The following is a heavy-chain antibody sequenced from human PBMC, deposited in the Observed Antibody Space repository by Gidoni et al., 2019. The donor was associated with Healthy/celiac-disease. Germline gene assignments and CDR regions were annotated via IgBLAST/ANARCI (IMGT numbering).Heavy chain of an antibody. V-gene: IGHV3-23*01. CDR3: AKELRPNDY. J-gene: IGHJ4*02. Sequence: EVQLLESGGGLVQPGGSLRLSCVVSGFTFSNCAMSWVRQAPGKGLVGVSSIDISGDNMYYADSVQGRFTISRDNSKNTLYLQMNSLRAEDTAVYYCAKELRPNDYWGQGTLVTVSS. CDR2: IDISGDNM. D-gene: IGHD5-12*01. CDR1: GFTFSNCA.